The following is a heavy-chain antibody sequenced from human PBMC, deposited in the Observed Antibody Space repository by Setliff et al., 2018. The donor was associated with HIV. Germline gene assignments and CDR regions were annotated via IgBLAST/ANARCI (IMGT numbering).Heavy chain of an antibody. CDR1: GGSLISGGYY. Sequence: SETLSLTCSVSGGSLISGGYYWSWIRQHPGKGLEWIGYVYYTGKTYYNPSLESRISMSVDTSKNQFSLKLTSVTAADTVIYYCARDLTSNSNCFEPWGQGTQVTSPQ. J-gene: IGHJ5*02. D-gene: IGHD4-4*01. V-gene: IGHV4-31*03. CDR2: VYYTGKT. CDR3: ARDLTSNSNCFEP.